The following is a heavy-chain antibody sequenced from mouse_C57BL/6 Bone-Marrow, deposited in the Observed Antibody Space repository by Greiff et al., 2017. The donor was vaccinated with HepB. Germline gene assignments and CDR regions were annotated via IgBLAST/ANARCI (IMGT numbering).Heavy chain of an antibody. CDR1: GYTFTSYW. Sequence: QVQLQQPGAELVKPGASVKVSCKASGYTFTSYWMDWVKQRPGQGLEWIGNIYPSDSETHYNQKFKDKATLTVDKSSSTAYMQLSSLTSEDSAVYYCARWAYYSNYFDYWGQGTTLTVSS. CDR2: IYPSDSET. J-gene: IGHJ2*01. CDR3: ARWAYYSNYFDY. D-gene: IGHD2-5*01. V-gene: IGHV1-61*01.